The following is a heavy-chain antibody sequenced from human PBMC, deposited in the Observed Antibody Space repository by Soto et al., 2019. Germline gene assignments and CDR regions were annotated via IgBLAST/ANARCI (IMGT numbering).Heavy chain of an antibody. CDR3: ARGGWLPYYYYGMDV. Sequence: GASVKVSFKAAGVTFSSYAISWLRHAPGQGLEWMGGIIPIFGTANYAQKFQGRVTITADKSTSTAYMELSSLRSEGTAGYYCARGGWLPYYYYGMDVWGQGTTVTVSS. V-gene: IGHV1-69*06. CDR2: IIPIFGTA. CDR1: GVTFSSYA. J-gene: IGHJ6*02. D-gene: IGHD5-12*01.